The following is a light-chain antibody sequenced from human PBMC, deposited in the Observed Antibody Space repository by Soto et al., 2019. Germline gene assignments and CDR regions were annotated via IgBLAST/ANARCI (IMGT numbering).Light chain of an antibody. CDR2: DAS. Sequence: AIELTQSPSSLPASVGDGVTITCRASEGISSALAWYQEKPGKAPKLLIYDASSLESGVPSRFSGSGSGTDFTLTISSLQPEDFATYYCQQFNSYPRTFGQGTKVEIK. V-gene: IGKV1-13*02. J-gene: IGKJ1*01. CDR3: QQFNSYPRT. CDR1: EGISSA.